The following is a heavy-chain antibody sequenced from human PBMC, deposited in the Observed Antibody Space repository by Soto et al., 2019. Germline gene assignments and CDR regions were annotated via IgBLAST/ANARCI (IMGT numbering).Heavy chain of an antibody. CDR1: GFTFSSYA. Sequence: GGSLRLSCAASGFTFSSYAMHWARQAPGKGLEWVAVISYDGSNKYYADSVKGRFTISRDNSKNTLYLQMNSLRAEDTAVYYCARGRGPQQHYYYGMDVWGQGTTVTVSS. V-gene: IGHV3-30-3*01. CDR2: ISYDGSNK. CDR3: ARGRGPQQHYYYGMDV. J-gene: IGHJ6*02. D-gene: IGHD6-13*01.